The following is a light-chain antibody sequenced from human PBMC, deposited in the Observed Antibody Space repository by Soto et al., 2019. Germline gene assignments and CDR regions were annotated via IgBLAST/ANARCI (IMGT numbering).Light chain of an antibody. Sequence: IQLTQSPSSLSASVGDRVTITCRASQGISSYLGWYQQKPGKAPNLLIYDASTLHSGVPSRFSGSGSGTEFTLTISSLQPDDFATYYCQQYNPYSPWTFGQGTKVDIK. CDR3: QQYNPYSPWT. CDR1: QGISSY. CDR2: DAS. V-gene: IGKV1-9*01. J-gene: IGKJ1*01.